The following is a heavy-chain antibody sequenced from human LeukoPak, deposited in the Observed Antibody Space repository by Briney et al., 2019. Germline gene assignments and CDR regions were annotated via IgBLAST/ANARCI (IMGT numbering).Heavy chain of an antibody. J-gene: IGHJ4*02. CDR2: IRGSDGST. D-gene: IGHD4-17*01. V-gene: IGHV3-23*01. CDR3: AKDVYGDYGGLDY. Sequence: GGSLRLSCAASGFTSSTYALSWVRQAPGKGLEWVSSIRGSDGSTYYADSVKGRFAISRDNSKNTLYLPMNSLRAEDTAVYYCAKDVYGDYGGLDYWGQGTLVTVSS. CDR1: GFTSSTYA.